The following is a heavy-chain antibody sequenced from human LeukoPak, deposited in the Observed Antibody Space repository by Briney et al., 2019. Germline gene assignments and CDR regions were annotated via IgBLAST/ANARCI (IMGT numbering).Heavy chain of an antibody. D-gene: IGHD5-12*01. Sequence: GGSLRLSCAASGFTFSSYSMNWIRQAPGKGLEWVSSISGSSSYIYYADSVKGRFTISRANARNSLYLQMNSLRAEDTAVYYCAREHSGYDFPGRDYYYMDVWGKGTTVTVSS. J-gene: IGHJ6*03. CDR1: GFTFSSYS. V-gene: IGHV3-21*01. CDR3: AREHSGYDFPGRDYYYMDV. CDR2: ISGSSSYI.